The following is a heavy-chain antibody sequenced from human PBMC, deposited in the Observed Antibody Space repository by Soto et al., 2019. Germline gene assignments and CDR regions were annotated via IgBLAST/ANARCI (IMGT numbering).Heavy chain of an antibody. D-gene: IGHD3-10*01. CDR1: GFTVSNNY. CDR3: GTHPGGGGY. CDR2: IYSGGYT. J-gene: IGHJ4*02. Sequence: EVQLVESGGGLIQPGGSLRLSCAVSGFTVSNNYMSWVRQAPGKGLEGVSVIYSGGYTAYGDSVKGRFTISRDNSKNTIFLQTKSRGADATAVFSGGTHPGGGGYWGQGTLVTVSS. V-gene: IGHV3-53*01.